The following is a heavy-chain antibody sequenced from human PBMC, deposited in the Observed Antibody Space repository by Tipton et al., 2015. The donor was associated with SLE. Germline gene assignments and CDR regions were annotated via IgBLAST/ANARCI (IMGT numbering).Heavy chain of an antibody. D-gene: IGHD3-10*01. CDR3: ARDLYYGSGSAFDI. Sequence: GSLRLSCAASGFTFDDYAMHWVRQAPGKGLEWVSLISWDGGSTYYADSVKGRFTISRDNAKNTLYLQMNSLRAEDTAVYYCARDLYYGSGSAFDIWGQGTMVTVSS. V-gene: IGHV3-43D*04. CDR2: ISWDGGST. J-gene: IGHJ3*02. CDR1: GFTFDDYA.